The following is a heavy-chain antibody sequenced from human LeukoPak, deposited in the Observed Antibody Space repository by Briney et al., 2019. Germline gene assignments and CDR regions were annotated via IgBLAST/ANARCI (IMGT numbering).Heavy chain of an antibody. D-gene: IGHD4-17*01. CDR1: GGSISSGSHY. V-gene: IGHV4-30-2*01. Sequence: SETLSLTCVVSGGSISSGSHYWSWIRQPPGKGLEWIGYIYHSGSTSYCPSLKSRVTISVDRAKNQSSLTLSSVPAAATAVYYCARAFAFDDYGDPNAFDIWGQGTMVTVSS. CDR2: IYHSGST. J-gene: IGHJ3*02. CDR3: ARAFAFDDYGDPNAFDI.